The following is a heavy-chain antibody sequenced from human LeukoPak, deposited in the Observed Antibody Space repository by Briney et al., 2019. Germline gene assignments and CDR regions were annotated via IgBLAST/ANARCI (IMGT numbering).Heavy chain of an antibody. CDR1: GGCLRCYH. J-gene: IGHJ4*02. Sequence: SETLFLSFGVYGGCLRCYHGRRIPQPPGKVVERVGEINHSGSTNYNPSLKSRVTISVDTSKNQFSLKLSSVTAADTAVYYCARAGGGSYYYFDYWGQGTLVTVSS. CDR2: INHSGST. CDR3: ARAGGGSYYYFDY. D-gene: IGHD1-26*01. V-gene: IGHV4-34*01.